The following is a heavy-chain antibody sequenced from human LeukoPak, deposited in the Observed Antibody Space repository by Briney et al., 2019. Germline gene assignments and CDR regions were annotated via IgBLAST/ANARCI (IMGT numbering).Heavy chain of an antibody. V-gene: IGHV3-30*04. CDR2: ISYDGSNK. CDR3: ARSRLYYGSGSYSGFDY. Sequence: GGSLRLSCAASVFTFSSYAIHWVRQAPGKGLEWVAVISYDGSNKYYADSVKGRFTISRDNSKNTLYLQMNSLRAEDTAVYYCARSRLYYGSGSYSGFDYWGQGTLVTVSS. CDR1: VFTFSSYA. D-gene: IGHD3-10*01. J-gene: IGHJ4*02.